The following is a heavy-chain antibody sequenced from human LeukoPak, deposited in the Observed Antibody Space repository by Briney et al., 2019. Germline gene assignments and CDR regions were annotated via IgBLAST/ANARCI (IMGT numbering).Heavy chain of an antibody. D-gene: IGHD2-2*01. CDR1: GFTFSSYG. CDR3: AKARRVVVPAAYFDY. V-gene: IGHV3-30*02. J-gene: IGHJ4*02. CDR2: IRYDGSNK. Sequence: GGSLRLPCAASGFTFSSYGMHWVRQAPGKGLEWVAFIRYDGSNKYYADSVKGRFTISRDNSKNTLYLQMNSLRAEDTAVYYCAKARRVVVPAAYFDYWGQGTLVTVSS.